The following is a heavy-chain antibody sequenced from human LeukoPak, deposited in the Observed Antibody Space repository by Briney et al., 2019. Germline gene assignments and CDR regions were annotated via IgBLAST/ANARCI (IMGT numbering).Heavy chain of an antibody. CDR3: YPHYYGSGNLNWFDP. Sequence: PGGSLRLSCAASGFTFTNYSMNWVRQTPGKGLEWVSSISSSSTYKYYADSVKGRFTISRDNARNSLYLQMNSLRVDGTAVYYCYPHYYGSGNLNWFDPWGQGTLVTVSS. J-gene: IGHJ5*02. CDR2: ISSSSTYK. CDR1: GFTFTNYS. V-gene: IGHV3-21*01. D-gene: IGHD3-10*01.